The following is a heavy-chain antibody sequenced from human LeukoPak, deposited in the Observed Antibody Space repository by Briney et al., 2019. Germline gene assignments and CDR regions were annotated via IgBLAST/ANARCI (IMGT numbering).Heavy chain of an antibody. CDR1: GFTFDDYA. Sequence: GGSLRLSCAASGFTFDDYAMHWVRQAPGKGLEWVSGISWNSGSIGYADSVKGRFTISRDNAKNSLYLQMNSLRAEDTAVYYCARGNSGSPFDYWGQGTLVTVSS. D-gene: IGHD1-26*01. CDR2: ISWNSGSI. V-gene: IGHV3-9*01. J-gene: IGHJ4*02. CDR3: ARGNSGSPFDY.